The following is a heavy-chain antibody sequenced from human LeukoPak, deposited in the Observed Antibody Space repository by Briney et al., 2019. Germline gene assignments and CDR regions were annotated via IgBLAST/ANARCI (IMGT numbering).Heavy chain of an antibody. D-gene: IGHD3-10*01. V-gene: IGHV4-34*01. CDR1: GGSFSGYY. Sequence: PSETLSLTCAVYGGSFSGYYWSWIRQPPGKGLEWIGEINHSGSTNYNPSLKSRVTISVDTSKNQFSLKLSSVTAADTAVYYCARYGSGNYYYMDVWGKGTTVTISS. J-gene: IGHJ6*03. CDR3: ARYGSGNYYYMDV. CDR2: INHSGST.